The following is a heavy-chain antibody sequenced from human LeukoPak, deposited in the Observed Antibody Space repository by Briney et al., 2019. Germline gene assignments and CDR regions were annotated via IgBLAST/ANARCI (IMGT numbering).Heavy chain of an antibody. CDR1: GGSFIGYY. Sequence: PSETLSLTCAVYGGSFIGYYWSWIRQPPGKGLEWMGEINHSGGANYNPSLKSRVTISADTSKSQFSLKLGSVTAADTAVYSCARVPLRFLEPFDYWGQGTLVTVSS. D-gene: IGHD3-3*01. CDR3: ARVPLRFLEPFDY. V-gene: IGHV4-34*01. CDR2: INHSGGA. J-gene: IGHJ4*02.